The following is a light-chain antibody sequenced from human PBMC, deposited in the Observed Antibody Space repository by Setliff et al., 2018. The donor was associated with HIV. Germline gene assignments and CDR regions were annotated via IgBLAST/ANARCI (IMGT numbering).Light chain of an antibody. Sequence: LTQPPSASGSPGQSVTISCTGTSSDVGGYNYVSWYQHHPGKAPKLIIYEVTKRRSGVPDRFSGSKSGNTASLTVSGLQAEDEADYYCSSYAGSNNLGVFGGGTK. CDR2: EVT. V-gene: IGLV2-8*01. CDR3: SSYAGSNNLGV. J-gene: IGLJ2*01. CDR1: SSDVGGYNY.